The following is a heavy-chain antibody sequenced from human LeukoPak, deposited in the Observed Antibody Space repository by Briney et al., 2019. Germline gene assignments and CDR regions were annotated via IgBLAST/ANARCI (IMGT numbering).Heavy chain of an antibody. D-gene: IGHD1-1*01. CDR2: IWYDGSNK. CDR1: GFTFSSYG. J-gene: IGHJ4*02. Sequence: GGSLRLSCAASGFTFSSYGMHWVRQAPGKGLEWVAVIWYDGSNKYYADSVKGRFTISRDNSKNTLYLQMNSLRAEDTAVYYCAKDPELVAYEYYFDYWGQGTLVTVSS. CDR3: AKDPELVAYEYYFDY. V-gene: IGHV3-30*02.